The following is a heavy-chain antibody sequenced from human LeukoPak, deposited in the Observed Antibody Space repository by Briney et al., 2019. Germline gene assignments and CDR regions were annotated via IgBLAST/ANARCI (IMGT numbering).Heavy chain of an antibody. CDR2: IYSGGST. Sequence: PGGSLRLSCAASGFTVSNNYMNWVRQAPGKGLEWVSVIYSGGSTYYADSVKGRFTISRDNSKDTVYLQMNSLRAEDTAVYYCARVSFLGSGDAFDIWGQGTMVTVSS. J-gene: IGHJ3*02. CDR3: ARVSFLGSGDAFDI. CDR1: GFTVSNNY. V-gene: IGHV3-66*01. D-gene: IGHD1-26*01.